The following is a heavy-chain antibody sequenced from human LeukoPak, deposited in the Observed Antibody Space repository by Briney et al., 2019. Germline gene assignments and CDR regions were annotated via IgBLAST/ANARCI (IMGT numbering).Heavy chain of an antibody. J-gene: IGHJ5*01. Sequence: SETLSLTCSVSDGSITTRYWSWIRQPPGKGLEWIGYIFHSGNTKYNPSLKSRVAFSLDTSKKQLSLTLRSVNAADTAVYYCARAGNFSWGEFDSWGQGTLVIVSS. V-gene: IGHV4-59*11. CDR1: DGSITTRY. D-gene: IGHD3-16*01. CDR2: IFHSGNT. CDR3: ARAGNFSWGEFDS.